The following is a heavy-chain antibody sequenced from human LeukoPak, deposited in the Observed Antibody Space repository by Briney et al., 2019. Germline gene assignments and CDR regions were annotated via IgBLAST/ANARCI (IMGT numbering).Heavy chain of an antibody. CDR2: LYSGGTT. D-gene: IGHD3-22*01. CDR1: GFTFSTYI. J-gene: IGHJ4*02. CDR3: AGRYDSSGYPLH. Sequence: PGGSLRLSCAASGFTFSTYIMNWVRQTPGKGLEWVSVLYSGGTTYYADSVKGRFTISRDNSKNTLYLQMNSLRAEATAVYYCAGRYDSSGYPLHWGQGTLVTVSS. V-gene: IGHV3-53*01.